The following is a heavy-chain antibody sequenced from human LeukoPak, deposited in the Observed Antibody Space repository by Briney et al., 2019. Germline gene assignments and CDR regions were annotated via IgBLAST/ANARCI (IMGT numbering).Heavy chain of an antibody. Sequence: PGRSLRLSCAASGFTFSSYAMSWVRQAPGKGLEWVSAISGSGGSTYYADSVKGRFTISRDNSKNTVYLQMNSLRAEDTAVYYCARDYCTNGVCTRDYWGQGTLVTVSS. CDR1: GFTFSSYA. CDR3: ARDYCTNGVCTRDY. CDR2: ISGSGGST. J-gene: IGHJ4*02. D-gene: IGHD2-8*01. V-gene: IGHV3-23*01.